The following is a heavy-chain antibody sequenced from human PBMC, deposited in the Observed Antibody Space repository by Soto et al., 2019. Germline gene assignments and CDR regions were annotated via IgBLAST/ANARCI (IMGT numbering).Heavy chain of an antibody. V-gene: IGHV1-69*02. Sequence: QVQLVQSGAEVKKPGSSVKVSCKASGGTFSSYTISWVRQAPGQGLEWMGRIIPILGIANYAQKFQGRVRITADKATSPAYMELSSLRSEDTAVYYCARFRGSYGMDVWGQGTTVTVSS. J-gene: IGHJ6*02. CDR3: ARFRGSYGMDV. D-gene: IGHD3-10*01. CDR1: GGTFSSYT. CDR2: IIPILGIA.